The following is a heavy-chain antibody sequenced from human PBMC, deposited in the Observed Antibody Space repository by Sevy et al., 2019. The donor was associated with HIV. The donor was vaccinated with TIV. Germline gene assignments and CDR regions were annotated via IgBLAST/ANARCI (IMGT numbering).Heavy chain of an antibody. CDR3: AYDGKVSTYYYYYGMDV. V-gene: IGHV4-39*01. D-gene: IGHD3-22*01. Sequence: SETLSLTCTVSGGSISSSSYYWGWIRQPPGKGLEWIGSIYYSGSTYYNPSLKSRVTISVDTSKNQFSLKLSSVTAADMAVYYCAYDGKVSTYYYYYGMDVWGQGTTVTVSS. CDR2: IYYSGST. CDR1: GGSISSSSYY. J-gene: IGHJ6*02.